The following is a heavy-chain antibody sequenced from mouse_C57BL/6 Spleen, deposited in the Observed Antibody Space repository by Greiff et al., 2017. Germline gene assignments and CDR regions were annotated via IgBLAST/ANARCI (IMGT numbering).Heavy chain of an antibody. J-gene: IGHJ4*01. CDR3: TTGYGSSYGAMDY. CDR1: GFNIKDYY. Sequence: EVKVEESGAELVRPGASVKLSCTASGFNIKDYYMHWVKQRPEQGLEWIGRIDPEDGDTEYAPKFQGKATMTADTSSNTAYLQLSSLTSEDTAVYYCTTGYGSSYGAMDYWGQGTSVTVSS. V-gene: IGHV14-1*01. CDR2: IDPEDGDT. D-gene: IGHD1-1*01.